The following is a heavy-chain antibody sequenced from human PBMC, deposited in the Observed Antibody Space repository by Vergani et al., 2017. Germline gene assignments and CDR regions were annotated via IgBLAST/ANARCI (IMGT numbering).Heavy chain of an antibody. CDR2: IYSGGST. D-gene: IGHD4-17*01. Sequence: EVQLVESGGGLVQPGGSLRLSCAASGFTVSSNYMSWVRQAPGKGREWVSVIYSGGSTYYADSVKGRFTISRDNSKNTLYLQMNSLRAGDTAVYYCAREGNDYGDYGVLDYWGQGTRVTVSS. J-gene: IGHJ4*02. V-gene: IGHV3-66*02. CDR1: GFTVSSNY. CDR3: AREGNDYGDYGVLDY.